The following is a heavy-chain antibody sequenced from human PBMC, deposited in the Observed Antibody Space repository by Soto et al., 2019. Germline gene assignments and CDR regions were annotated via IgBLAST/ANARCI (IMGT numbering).Heavy chain of an antibody. J-gene: IGHJ4*02. D-gene: IGHD3-9*01. Sequence: ASVKVSCKASGYTFTSYGISWVRQAPGQGLEWMGWISAYNGNTNYAQKLQGRVTMTTDTSTSTAYMELRSLRSDDTAVYYCARVSYDILTGYSYFDYWGQGTLVTVSS. CDR1: GYTFTSYG. CDR3: ARVSYDILTGYSYFDY. CDR2: ISAYNGNT. V-gene: IGHV1-18*01.